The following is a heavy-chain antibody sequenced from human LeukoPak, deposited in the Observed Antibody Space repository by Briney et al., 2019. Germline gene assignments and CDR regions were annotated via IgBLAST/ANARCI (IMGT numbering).Heavy chain of an antibody. D-gene: IGHD6-19*01. CDR1: GDSVSTNTVA. CDR3: ARDVGCSRGGVPRPFDY. CDR2: TYYRSKWYD. J-gene: IGHJ4*02. Sequence: SQTLSLTCAISGDSVSTNTVAWNWIRQSPSRGLEWLGRTYYRSKWYDDYAISVKNRITIKPDTSKNQFSLQLDSVTPEDTAIYYCARDVGCSRGGVPRPFDYWGQGTLVTVSS. V-gene: IGHV6-1*01.